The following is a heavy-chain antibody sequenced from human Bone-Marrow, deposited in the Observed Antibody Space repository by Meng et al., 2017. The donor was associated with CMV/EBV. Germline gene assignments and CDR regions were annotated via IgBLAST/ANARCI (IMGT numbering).Heavy chain of an antibody. CDR2: ISSSGGTI. CDR1: GFSFGDVY. J-gene: IGHJ4*02. D-gene: IGHD1-1*01. CDR3: ARDLPGTTGSNY. V-gene: IGHV3-11*04. Sequence: GESLKLSCGASGFSFGDVYMTWIRRAPGRGLEWLSSISSSGGTIYSADSVKGRFTISRDNAHNSLYLQMTSLGAEDTAVYYCARDLPGTTGSNYWGQGTLVTVSS.